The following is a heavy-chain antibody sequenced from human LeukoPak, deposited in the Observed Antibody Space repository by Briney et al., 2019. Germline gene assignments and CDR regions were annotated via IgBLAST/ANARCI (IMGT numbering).Heavy chain of an antibody. V-gene: IGHV1-8*03. J-gene: IGHJ4*02. Sequence: ASVKVSCKASGGTFSSYAINWVRQAPGQGLEWMGWMNPNSGNTGYAQKFQGRVTITRNTSISTAYMELSSLRSEDTAVYYCARANYGDYHFDYWGQGTLVTVSS. CDR1: GGTFSSYA. D-gene: IGHD4-17*01. CDR2: MNPNSGNT. CDR3: ARANYGDYHFDY.